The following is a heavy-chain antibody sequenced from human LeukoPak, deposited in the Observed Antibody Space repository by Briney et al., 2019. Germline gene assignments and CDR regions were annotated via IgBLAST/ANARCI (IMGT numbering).Heavy chain of an antibody. CDR2: IGGTGVRT. CDR1: GFTFSSYA. D-gene: IGHD1-14*01. Sequence: GGSLRLSCASSGFTFSSYAMSWVRQAPGKGLEWVSTIGGTGVRTYYADSVKGRFTISRDNSKNTLYLQMNSLRAEDTAVYYCVKPARTDGFDIWGQGTMVTVSS. J-gene: IGHJ3*02. V-gene: IGHV3-23*01. CDR3: VKPARTDGFDI.